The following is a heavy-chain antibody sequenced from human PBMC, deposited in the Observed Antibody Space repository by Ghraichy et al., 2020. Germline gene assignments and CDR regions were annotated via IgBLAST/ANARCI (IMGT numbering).Heavy chain of an antibody. V-gene: IGHV3-30*04. CDR1: GFTFSSYA. J-gene: IGHJ6*03. Sequence: GGSLRLSCAASGFTFSSYAMHWVRQAPGKGLEWVAVISYDGSNKYYADSVKGRFTISRDNSKNTLYLQMNSLRAEDTAVYYCARDRADDYGDYGYYYYYMDVWGKGTTVTVSS. CDR2: ISYDGSNK. D-gene: IGHD4-17*01. CDR3: ARDRADDYGDYGYYYYYMDV.